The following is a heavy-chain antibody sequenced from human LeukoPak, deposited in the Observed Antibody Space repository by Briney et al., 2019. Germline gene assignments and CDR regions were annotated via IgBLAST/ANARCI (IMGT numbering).Heavy chain of an antibody. Sequence: GRSLRLSCAASGFTFSSYGMHWVRQAPGKGLEWVAVIWYDGSNKYYADSVKGRFTISRDNSKNTLYLQMNSLRAEDTAVYYCATPYPGIAAAGPFDYWGQGTLVTVSS. CDR2: IWYDGSNK. J-gene: IGHJ4*02. D-gene: IGHD6-13*01. CDR3: ATPYPGIAAAGPFDY. V-gene: IGHV3-33*01. CDR1: GFTFSSYG.